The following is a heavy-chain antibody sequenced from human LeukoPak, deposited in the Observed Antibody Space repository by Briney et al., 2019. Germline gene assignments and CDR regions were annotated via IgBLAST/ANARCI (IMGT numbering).Heavy chain of an antibody. CDR3: AKATTVTTTGDY. CDR2: ISGSGGTT. CDR1: GFTFRSYA. D-gene: IGHD4-17*01. V-gene: IGHV3-23*01. Sequence: GGSLRLSCEASGFTFRSYAMNWVRQAPGKGLEWVSTISGSGGTTYYADSVKGRFTISRDNSKNTLYLQMNSLKAEDTAVYYCAKATTVTTTGDYWGQGALVTVSS. J-gene: IGHJ4*02.